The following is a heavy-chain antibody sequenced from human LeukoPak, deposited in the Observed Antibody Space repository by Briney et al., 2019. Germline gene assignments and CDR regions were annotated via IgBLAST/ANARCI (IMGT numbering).Heavy chain of an antibody. CDR3: ARSSTLAAAGTWLFDY. CDR1: GFTFSSYW. V-gene: IGHV3-7*01. CDR2: IKQDGSEK. Sequence: SGGSLRLSCAASGFTFSSYWMSWVRQAPGKGLEWVANIKQDGSEKYYVDLVKGRFTISRDNAKNSLYLQMNSLRAEDTAVYFCARSSTLAAAGTWLFDYWGQGTLVTVSS. J-gene: IGHJ4*02. D-gene: IGHD6-13*01.